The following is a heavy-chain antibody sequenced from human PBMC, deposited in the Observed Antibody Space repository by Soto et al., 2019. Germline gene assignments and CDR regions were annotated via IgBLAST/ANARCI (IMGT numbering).Heavy chain of an antibody. CDR3: ARHVNTAMVSDY. J-gene: IGHJ4*02. CDR2: IDPSDSYT. D-gene: IGHD5-18*01. CDR1: EDKITNYW. V-gene: IGHV5-10-1*01. Sequence: KVPRRGAEDKITNYWSSRVLKMPGKGLEWMGRIDPSDSYTNYSPSFQGHVTISADKPISTAYLQWSSLKASDTAMYYCARHVNTAMVSDYWGQRTLVTVSS.